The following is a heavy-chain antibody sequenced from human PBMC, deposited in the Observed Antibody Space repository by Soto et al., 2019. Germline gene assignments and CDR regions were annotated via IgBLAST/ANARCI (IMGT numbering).Heavy chain of an antibody. V-gene: IGHV1-69*02. J-gene: IGHJ5*02. CDR2: IIPILGIA. Sequence: VKVSCKASGGTFSSYTISWVRQAPGQGLEWMGRIIPILGIANYAQKFQGRVTITADKSTSTAYMELSSLRSEDTAVYYCARAPAAARLNWFDPWGQGTLVTVSS. CDR1: GGTFSSYT. D-gene: IGHD6-13*01. CDR3: ARAPAAARLNWFDP.